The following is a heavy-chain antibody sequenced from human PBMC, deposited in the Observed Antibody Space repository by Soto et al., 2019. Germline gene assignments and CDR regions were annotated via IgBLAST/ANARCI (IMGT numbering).Heavy chain of an antibody. CDR3: ARDPTEARGGVTVFYYYYGMDV. CDR2: ISYDGSNK. J-gene: IGHJ6*01. Sequence: QVQLVESGGGVVQPGRSLRLSCAASGFTFSSYAMHWVRQAPGKGLEWVAVISYDGSNKYYADSVKGRFTISRDNSKNTLYLQMNSLRAEDTAVYYCARDPTEARGGVTVFYYYYGMDVW. D-gene: IGHD2-21*02. V-gene: IGHV3-30-3*01. CDR1: GFTFSSYA.